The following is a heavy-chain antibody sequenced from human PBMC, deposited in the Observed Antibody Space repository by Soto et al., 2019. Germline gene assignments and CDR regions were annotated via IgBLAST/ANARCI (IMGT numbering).Heavy chain of an antibody. CDR3: ARDRPEGGMDV. Sequence: ESGGGVVQPGRSLRLSCAASGFTFSSYGMHWVRQAPGKGLEWVAVIWYDGSNKYYADSVKGRFTISRDNSKNTLYLQMNSLRAEDTAVYYCARDRPEGGMDVWGQGTTVTVSS. J-gene: IGHJ6*02. V-gene: IGHV3-33*01. CDR2: IWYDGSNK. CDR1: GFTFSSYG.